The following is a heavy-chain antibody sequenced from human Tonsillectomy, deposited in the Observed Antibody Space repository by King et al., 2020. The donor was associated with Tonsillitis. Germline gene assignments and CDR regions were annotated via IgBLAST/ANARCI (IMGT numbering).Heavy chain of an antibody. V-gene: IGHV3-11*01. CDR1: GFTFSDYY. D-gene: IGHD6-19*01. CDR2: ISRGGSTI. Sequence: VQLVESGGGLVNPGGSLRLSCAASGFTFSDYYMSWIRQAPGKGLEWLSYISRGGSTIYYADSVKGRFTISRDNAKNSLYLQMNSLRAEDTAVYYCTRGPGIAMAALLHWFDPWGQGTLVTVSS. CDR3: TRGPGIAMAALLHWFDP. J-gene: IGHJ5*02.